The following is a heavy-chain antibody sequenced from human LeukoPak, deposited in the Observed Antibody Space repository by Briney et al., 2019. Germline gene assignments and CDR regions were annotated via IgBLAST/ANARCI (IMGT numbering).Heavy chain of an antibody. CDR3: ARDLYGSGSYYLFYYGMDV. D-gene: IGHD3-10*01. CDR2: ISSSGSYI. Sequence: GGSLRLSCAASGFTFSSYSMNWVRQAPGKGLEWVSSISSSGSYINYADSVKGRFTISRDNAKNSLYMQMNRMRAEDTAVYYYARDLYGSGSYYLFYYGMDVGGQGTRVTVSS. J-gene: IGHJ6*02. V-gene: IGHV3-21*01. CDR1: GFTFSSYS.